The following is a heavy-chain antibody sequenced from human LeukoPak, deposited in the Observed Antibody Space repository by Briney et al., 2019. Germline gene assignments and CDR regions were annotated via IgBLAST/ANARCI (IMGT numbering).Heavy chain of an antibody. CDR1: GYTFTSYD. CDR2: INPNSGGT. J-gene: IGHJ3*02. Sequence: GASVKVSCKASGYTFTSYDINWVRQAPGQGLEWMGWINPNSGGTNYAQKFQGRVTMTRDTSISTAYMELSRLRSDDTAVYYCARDQRYSSGWYAFDAFDIWGQGTMVTVSS. V-gene: IGHV1-2*02. D-gene: IGHD6-19*01. CDR3: ARDQRYSSGWYAFDAFDI.